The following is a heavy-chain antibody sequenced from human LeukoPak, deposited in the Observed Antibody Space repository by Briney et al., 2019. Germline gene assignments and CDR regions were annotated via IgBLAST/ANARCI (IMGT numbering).Heavy chain of an antibody. CDR1: RFIFDNYG. CDR2: ISSSSIYI. Sequence: GGSLRLSCAASRFIFDNYGMTWVRQAPGKGLEWVSSISSSSIYIYYADSVKGRFTISRDNAKNSLYLQMNSLRAEDTAVYYCARGADNYGYIDYWGQGTLVTVSS. D-gene: IGHD5-18*01. V-gene: IGHV3-21*01. J-gene: IGHJ4*02. CDR3: ARGADNYGYIDY.